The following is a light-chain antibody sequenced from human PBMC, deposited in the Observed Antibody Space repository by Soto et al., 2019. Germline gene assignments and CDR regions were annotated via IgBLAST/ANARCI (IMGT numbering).Light chain of an antibody. CDR2: GAS. J-gene: IGKJ1*01. Sequence: EIVITQSPATLSFSPGERTTLSCRASQSVSSNLAWYQQKPGQAPRLLIYGASTRATGIPARFSGSGSGTEFTLTISNLQSEDFAVYYCQQYTNWPETFGQGTKV. V-gene: IGKV3-15*01. CDR3: QQYTNWPET. CDR1: QSVSSN.